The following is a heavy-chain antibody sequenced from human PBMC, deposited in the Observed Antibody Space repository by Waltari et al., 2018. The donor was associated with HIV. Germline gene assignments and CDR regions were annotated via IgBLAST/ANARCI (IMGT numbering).Heavy chain of an antibody. J-gene: IGHJ6*02. Sequence: QVRLQQWGAGLLKPSETLSLTCAMYGGSFSGYYYWTWIRQPPGKGLEWIGEIARGGSPNYRPSLKSRATISRDTSKNQFSLKLTSVTAADTAVYYCARHFEYSTGWGSVYYGMDVWGQGTTVFVSS. V-gene: IGHV4-34*01. CDR3: ARHFEYSTGWGSVYYGMDV. D-gene: IGHD6-19*01. CDR1: GGSFSGYY. CDR2: IARGGSP.